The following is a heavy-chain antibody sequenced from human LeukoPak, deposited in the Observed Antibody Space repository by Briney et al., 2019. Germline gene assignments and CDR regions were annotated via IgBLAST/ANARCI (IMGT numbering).Heavy chain of an antibody. CDR3: AKDIEESHDYYFEY. J-gene: IGHJ4*02. Sequence: GGSLRLSCAASGFTFDDYAMHWVRRAPGKGLEWVSGISWNSGSIGYADSVKGRFTISRDNAKNSLYLQMNSLRAEDTSLYYCAKDIEESHDYYFEYWGQGTLVTVSS. CDR2: ISWNSGSI. CDR1: GFTFDDYA. V-gene: IGHV3-9*01. D-gene: IGHD1-1*01.